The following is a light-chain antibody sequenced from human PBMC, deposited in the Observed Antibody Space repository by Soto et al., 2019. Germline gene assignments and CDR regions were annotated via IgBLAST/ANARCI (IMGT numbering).Light chain of an antibody. Sequence: DIQMTQSPSTLSASVGARVTVTCRASQSISNYLSWYQQKPGKAPKLLIYGASNLQDGDPSRFSGSGSGTDFALTISGLQSEDFATYYCQQSYRIPHTFGQGTKLEIK. J-gene: IGKJ2*01. CDR1: QSISNY. CDR2: GAS. V-gene: IGKV1-39*01. CDR3: QQSYRIPHT.